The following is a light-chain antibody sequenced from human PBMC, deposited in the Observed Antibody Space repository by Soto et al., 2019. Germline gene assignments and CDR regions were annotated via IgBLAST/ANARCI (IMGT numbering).Light chain of an antibody. CDR1: QSITNY. CDR2: AGS. J-gene: IGKJ1*01. Sequence: DIQLTQSPSSLSASVGDRVSITCRASQSITNYLNWYQQKPGKAPTLLIYAGSILQSGVPSRFSGSGSGTDFTLTISDLQPEDFATYYCQQTYTAPRTFGQGTKVDI. CDR3: QQTYTAPRT. V-gene: IGKV1-39*01.